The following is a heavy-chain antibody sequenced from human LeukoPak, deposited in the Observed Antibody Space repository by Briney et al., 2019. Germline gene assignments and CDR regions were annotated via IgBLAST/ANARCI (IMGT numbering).Heavy chain of an antibody. V-gene: IGHV3-23*01. CDR1: GFTFRSYA. Sequence: PGGSLRLSCAASGFTFRSYAMSWVRQAPGKGLEWVSAISGSGGRTYYADSVKGRFTISRDNAKNPPYLQINSLTAEDTAVYYCAKAGSIFGVAYDAFDIWVQGTMVTVSS. CDR2: ISGSGGRT. CDR3: AKAGSIFGVAYDAFDI. J-gene: IGHJ3*02. D-gene: IGHD3-3*01.